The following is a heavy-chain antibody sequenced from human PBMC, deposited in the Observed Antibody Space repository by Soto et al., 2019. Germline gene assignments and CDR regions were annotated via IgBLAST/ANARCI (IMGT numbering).Heavy chain of an antibody. J-gene: IGHJ6*02. V-gene: IGHV5-10-1*01. CDR2: IDPSDSYT. Sequence: GESLKISCKGSGYSFTSYWISWVRQMPGKSLEWMGRIDPSDSYTNYSPSFQGHVTISADKSISTAYLQWSSLKASDTAMYYCARHPIVVVPAAMNSSDYYYYYGMDVWGQGTTVTVSS. CDR3: ARHPIVVVPAAMNSSDYYYYYGMDV. CDR1: GYSFTSYW. D-gene: IGHD2-2*01.